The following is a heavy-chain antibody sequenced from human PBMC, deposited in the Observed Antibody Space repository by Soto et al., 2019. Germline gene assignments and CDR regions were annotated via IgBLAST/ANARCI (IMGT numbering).Heavy chain of an antibody. CDR2: ISSSSSYI. CDR3: ARVLKSGSKADV. Sequence: EVQLVESGGGLVKPGGSLRLSCAASGFTFSSYSMNWVRQAPGKGLEWVSSISSSSSYIYYADSVKGRFTISRDNAKNSLYLQMNSLRAEDTAVYYCARVLKSGSKADVWGQGTTVTVSS. CDR1: GFTFSSYS. V-gene: IGHV3-21*01. D-gene: IGHD5-12*01. J-gene: IGHJ6*02.